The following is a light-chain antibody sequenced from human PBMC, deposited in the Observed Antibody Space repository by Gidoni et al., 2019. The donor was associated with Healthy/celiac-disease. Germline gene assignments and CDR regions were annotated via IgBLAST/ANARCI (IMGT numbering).Light chain of an antibody. Sequence: EIVMTQSPATLSVSPGERATLSCRASQSVSSNLAWYQQKPGQAPRLRIYGAATRATGIPARFSGRGSGTEFTLTISSLQSEDFAVYYCQQYNNWPQTFGQGTKVEI. CDR1: QSVSSN. CDR2: GAA. V-gene: IGKV3-15*01. CDR3: QQYNNWPQT. J-gene: IGKJ1*01.